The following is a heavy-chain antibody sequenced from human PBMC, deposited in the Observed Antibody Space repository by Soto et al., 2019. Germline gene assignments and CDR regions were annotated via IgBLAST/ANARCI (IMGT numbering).Heavy chain of an antibody. CDR1: GFTFSVSA. V-gene: IGHV3-73*01. Sequence: PGGSLRLSCAASGFTFSVSAMHWVRQASGKGLEWVGRIRSKANSYATAYAASVKGRFTISRDDSKNTAYLQMNSLKTEDTAVYYCMSIVATIDAFDIWGQGTMVTVSS. J-gene: IGHJ3*02. D-gene: IGHD5-12*01. CDR2: IRSKANSYAT. CDR3: MSIVATIDAFDI.